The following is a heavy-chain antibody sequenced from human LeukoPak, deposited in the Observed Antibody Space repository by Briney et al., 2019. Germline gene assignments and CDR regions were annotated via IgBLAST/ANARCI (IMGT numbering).Heavy chain of an antibody. CDR2: IYYSGNT. V-gene: IGHV4-59*01. CDR3: ARETYYYDSGGYYQYYFDY. CDR1: GDSISSYY. J-gene: IGHJ4*02. Sequence: SETLSLTCTVSGDSISSYYWSWIRQPPGKGLEWIGYIYYSGNTNYNPSLKSRVTISVDTSKNQFSLNLSSVTAADTAVYYCARETYYYDSGGYYQYYFDYWGQGTLVTVSS. D-gene: IGHD3-22*01.